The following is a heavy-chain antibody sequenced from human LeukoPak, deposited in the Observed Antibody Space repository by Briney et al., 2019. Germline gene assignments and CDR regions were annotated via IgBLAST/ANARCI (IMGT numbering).Heavy chain of an antibody. D-gene: IGHD6-13*01. CDR1: GYTFTSYG. Sequence: GASVKVSCKASGYTFTSYGISWVRQAPGQGLEWMGWISAYNGNTNYAQKLQGRVTMTTDTSTSTAYMELRSLRSDDTAVYYCARGALSIAAAVWFDPWGQGTLVTVSS. CDR3: ARGALSIAAAVWFDP. CDR2: ISAYNGNT. J-gene: IGHJ5*02. V-gene: IGHV1-18*01.